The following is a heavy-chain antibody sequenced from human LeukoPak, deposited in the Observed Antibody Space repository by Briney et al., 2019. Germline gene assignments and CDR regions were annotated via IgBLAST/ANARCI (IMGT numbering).Heavy chain of an antibody. CDR1: GFTFSSYA. CDR2: ISYDGSSK. J-gene: IGHJ4*02. V-gene: IGHV3-30*18. Sequence: GGSLRLSCAASGFTFSSYAMHWVRQAPGKGLEWVAVISYDGSSKYYADSVKGRFIISRDNSKNTLFVQMNSLRPEDTAVYYCAKGDWELGSTGYFDYWGQGTLATVSS. CDR3: AKGDWELGSTGYFDY. D-gene: IGHD1-26*01.